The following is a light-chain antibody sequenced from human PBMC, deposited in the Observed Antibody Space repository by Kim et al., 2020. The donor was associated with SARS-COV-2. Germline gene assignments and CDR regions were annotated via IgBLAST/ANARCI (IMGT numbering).Light chain of an antibody. Sequence: DIVLTQSPGTLSLSPGERATLSCRASQSISSYLAWYQQKPGQAPRLLIYEASNRATGIPARFSGSGSGTDFTLTISSLEPEDFAIYYCQQRSTWPPWTFGQGTKVEIK. CDR2: EAS. V-gene: IGKV3-11*01. J-gene: IGKJ1*01. CDR1: QSISSY. CDR3: QQRSTWPPWT.